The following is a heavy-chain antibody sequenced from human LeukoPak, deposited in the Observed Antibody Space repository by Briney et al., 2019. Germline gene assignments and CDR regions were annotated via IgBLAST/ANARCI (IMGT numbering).Heavy chain of an antibody. CDR2: ISGSDDGT. V-gene: IGHV3-23*01. CDR1: GFTFSTYA. Sequence: GGSLRLSCAASGFTFSTYAMSWVRQIPGKGLEWVSAISGSDDGTYYADSVKGRFTISRDNSRKTLYLQMNTLRAEDTAVYFCAKSPVSSCRGSFCYPFDYWGQGTLVTVSS. J-gene: IGHJ4*02. CDR3: AKSPVSSCRGSFCYPFDY. D-gene: IGHD2-15*01.